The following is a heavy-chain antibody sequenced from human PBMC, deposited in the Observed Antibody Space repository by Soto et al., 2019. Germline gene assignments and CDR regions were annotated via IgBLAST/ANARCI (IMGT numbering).Heavy chain of an antibody. D-gene: IGHD2-2*01. Sequence: SVKVSCKACGGTFSSYAISWVRQAPGQGLEWMGGIIPIFGTANYAQKFQGRVTITADESTSTAYMELSSLRSEDTAVYYCARDVVVPAAMSQAGWFDPWGQGTLVTVSS. CDR3: ARDVVVPAAMSQAGWFDP. V-gene: IGHV1-69*13. CDR1: GGTFSSYA. CDR2: IIPIFGTA. J-gene: IGHJ5*02.